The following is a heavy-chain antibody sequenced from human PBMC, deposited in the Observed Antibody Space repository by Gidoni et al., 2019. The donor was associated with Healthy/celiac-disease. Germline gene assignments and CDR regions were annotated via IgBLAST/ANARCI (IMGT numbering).Heavy chain of an antibody. V-gene: IGHV3-30*18. Sequence: QVQLVESGGGVVQPGRSLRLSCAASGFTFSSYGMHWVRQAPGKGLEWVAVISYDGSNKYYADSVKGRFTISRDNSKNTLYLQMNSLRAEDTAVYYCAKEPSSSSGRSWYFDYWGQGTLVTVSS. CDR2: ISYDGSNK. CDR1: GFTFSSYG. D-gene: IGHD6-19*01. CDR3: AKEPSSSSGRSWYFDY. J-gene: IGHJ4*02.